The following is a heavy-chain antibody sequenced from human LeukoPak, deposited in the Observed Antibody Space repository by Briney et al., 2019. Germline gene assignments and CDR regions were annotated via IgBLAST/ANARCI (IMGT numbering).Heavy chain of an antibody. CDR3: ARQPSGNYGKSGYYPYFLDY. D-gene: IGHD3-22*01. Sequence: PSETLPLTCTVSGGSFNSYYWSWVRQPPGKGLEWVGCIFYNGDTKYDPSLKSRVTISLDTSKSQFSLKLSSVTAADTAVYYCARQPSGNYGKSGYYPYFLDYWGQGTLVTVSS. CDR1: GGSFNSYY. CDR2: IFYNGDT. J-gene: IGHJ4*02. V-gene: IGHV4-59*08.